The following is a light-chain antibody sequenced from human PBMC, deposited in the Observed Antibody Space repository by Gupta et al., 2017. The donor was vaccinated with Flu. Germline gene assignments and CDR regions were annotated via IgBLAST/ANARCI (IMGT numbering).Light chain of an antibody. CDR2: GAS. V-gene: IGKV3-15*01. CDR1: N. CDR3: QQDHNGPRT. J-gene: IGKJ1*01. Sequence: NLVWYQQKPGQAPRCLIYGASTRATGSPARFSGSGAGKEFTLTSSNLQAEDFAVYYCQQDHNGPRTFGQGTKVEI.